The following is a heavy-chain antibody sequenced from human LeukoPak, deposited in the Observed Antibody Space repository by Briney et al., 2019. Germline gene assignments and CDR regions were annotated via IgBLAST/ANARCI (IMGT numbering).Heavy chain of an antibody. J-gene: IGHJ5*02. V-gene: IGHV3-48*03. CDR3: ARESRDYYDSSGSVGDWFDP. Sequence: GGSLRLSCAAAGFTFRIYEMNWVRQAPGKGLEWVSYISSGGTTTYHADSVKGRFTISRDNAKNSLYLQMNSLRAEDTAVYYCARESRDYYDSSGSVGDWFDPWGQGTLVTVSS. D-gene: IGHD3-22*01. CDR1: GFTFRIYE. CDR2: ISSGGTTT.